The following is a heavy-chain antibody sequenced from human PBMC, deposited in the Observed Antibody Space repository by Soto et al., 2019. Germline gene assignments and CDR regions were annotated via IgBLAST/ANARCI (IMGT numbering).Heavy chain of an antibody. CDR2: TYYNGDT. D-gene: IGHD6-19*01. CDR1: DDSFRGAEYY. CDR3: ARGPAYIDGWRTFDL. V-gene: IGHV4-61*08. Sequence: XETLSLTCTVADDSFRGAEYYWSWIRQPLGKGPEWIGYTYYNGDTKYNPALRSRVTMSEDTSKNQFSLRLSSVTAADTAVYFCARGPAYIDGWRTFDLWGRGILVTVS. J-gene: IGHJ4*02.